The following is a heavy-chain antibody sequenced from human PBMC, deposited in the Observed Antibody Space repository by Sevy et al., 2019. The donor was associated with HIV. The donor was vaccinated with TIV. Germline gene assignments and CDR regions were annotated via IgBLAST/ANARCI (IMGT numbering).Heavy chain of an antibody. CDR2: IKSKTDGGTT. CDR3: TTVAQFTAFDI. J-gene: IGHJ3*02. Sequence: GGSLRLSCAASGFTFSNARMSWVRQAPGKGLEWVGRIKSKTDGGTTDDAAPVKGRFTISRDDSKNTLYLQMNSLKTEDTAVYYCTTVAQFTAFDIWGQGTMVTVSS. CDR1: GFTFSNAR. V-gene: IGHV3-15*01.